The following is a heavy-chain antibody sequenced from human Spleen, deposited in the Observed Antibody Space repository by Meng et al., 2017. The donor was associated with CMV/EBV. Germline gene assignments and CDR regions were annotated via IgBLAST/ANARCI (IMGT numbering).Heavy chain of an antibody. D-gene: IGHD2-15*01. CDR3: ATKSFTTHWDWFDP. CDR1: GNTFTNYY. Sequence: ASVKVSCKASGNTFTNYYVHWVRQALGQGLEWMGIFNPTGGSTSYAQKFQGRVTMTRDTSTSTVYMELSSLRSEDTAVYYRATKSFTTHWDWFDPWGQGTPVTVSS. CDR2: FNPTGGST. V-gene: IGHV1-46*01. J-gene: IGHJ5*02.